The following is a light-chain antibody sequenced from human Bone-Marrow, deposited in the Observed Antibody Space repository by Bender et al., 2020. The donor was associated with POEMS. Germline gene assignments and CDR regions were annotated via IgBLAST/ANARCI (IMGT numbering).Light chain of an antibody. CDR3: VAWDASLNGWV. V-gene: IGLV1-50*01. CDR2: GDN. CDR1: SSNIGAGHA. J-gene: IGLJ3*02. Sequence: QSVLTQPPSVSGTPGQRVTISCTGSSSNIGAGHAVYWYQQLPGTAPKLLIHGDNSRPSGVPDRFSGSKSGTSASLAITGLQSDDEAIYFCVAWDASLNGWVFGGGTKLTVL.